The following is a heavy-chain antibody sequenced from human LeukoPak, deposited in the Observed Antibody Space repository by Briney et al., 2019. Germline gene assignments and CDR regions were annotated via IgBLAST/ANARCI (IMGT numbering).Heavy chain of an antibody. J-gene: IGHJ4*02. CDR1: GFIFGFYG. Sequence: GGSLRLSCGASGFIFGFYGMHWVRQSPGKGLEWVAFIQNYGTWKYYVDSVKGRFTVSRDNFRSTLYLQMNDLRVEDTAVYYCARARKGYYFDYWGQGTLVTVSS. D-gene: IGHD1-14*01. CDR3: ARARKGYYFDY. CDR2: IQNYGTWK. V-gene: IGHV3-30*02.